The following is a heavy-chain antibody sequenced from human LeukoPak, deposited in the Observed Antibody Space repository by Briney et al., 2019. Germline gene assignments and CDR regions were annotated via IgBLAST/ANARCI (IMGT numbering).Heavy chain of an antibody. J-gene: IGHJ3*02. Sequence: SETLSLTCTVSGGSISSYYWSWIRQPPGKGLEWIGEINHSGSTNYNPSLKSRVTISVDTSKNQFSLKLSSVTAADTAVYYCARVGGNYDYVWGSFTDAFDIWGQGTMVTVSS. CDR1: GGSISSYY. D-gene: IGHD3-16*01. CDR3: ARVGGNYDYVWGSFTDAFDI. CDR2: INHSGST. V-gene: IGHV4-34*01.